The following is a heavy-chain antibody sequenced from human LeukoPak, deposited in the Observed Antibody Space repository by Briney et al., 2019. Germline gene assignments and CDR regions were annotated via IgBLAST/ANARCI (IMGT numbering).Heavy chain of an antibody. CDR2: IKQDGSEQ. CDR3: AGGSGWLIDY. CDR1: AITFSSQY. D-gene: IGHD6-19*01. J-gene: IGHJ4*02. V-gene: IGHV3-7*04. Sequence: GGSLRLSCAASAITFSSQYMSWVRQAPGKGLEWVANIKQDGSEQYYLDSVKGRFTISRDNAKNLLYLQMNSLRAEDTAIYYRAGGSGWLIDYWGQGTLVTVSS.